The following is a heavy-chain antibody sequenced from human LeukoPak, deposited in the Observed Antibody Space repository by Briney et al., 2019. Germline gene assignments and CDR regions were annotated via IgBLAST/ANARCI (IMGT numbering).Heavy chain of an antibody. D-gene: IGHD1-7*01. CDR3: ARGARTWHNWFDP. CDR2: IYYSGST. Sequence: PSETLSLTCAVYGGSFSGYYWSWIRQPPGKGLEWIGYIYYSGSTNYNPSLKSRVTISVDTSKNQFSLKLSSVTAADTAVYYCARGARTWHNWFDPWGQGTLVTVSS. V-gene: IGHV4-59*01. J-gene: IGHJ5*02. CDR1: GGSFSGYY.